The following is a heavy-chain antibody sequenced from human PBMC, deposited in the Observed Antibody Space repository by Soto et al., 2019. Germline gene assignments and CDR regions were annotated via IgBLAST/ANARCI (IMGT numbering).Heavy chain of an antibody. CDR1: GGSFGSSA. D-gene: IGHD3-16*01. CDR3: ARLRRDWGDAFDL. J-gene: IGHJ3*01. Sequence: QVQLVQSGADVKKPGSSVKVSCKTSGGSFGSSAISWVRQAPAQGLEWMGEIIPVFDKANYAQNFQGRLTITADDLTGTVFMELSSLGSEDTAVYFCARLRRDWGDAFDLWGLGTFVTVSS. CDR2: IIPVFDKA. V-gene: IGHV1-69*01.